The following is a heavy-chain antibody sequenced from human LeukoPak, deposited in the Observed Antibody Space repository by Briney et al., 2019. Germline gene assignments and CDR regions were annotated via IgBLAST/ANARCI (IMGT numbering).Heavy chain of an antibody. Sequence: GASVKVSCKASGYTFTSYGISWVRQAPGQGLEWMGRIIPIFGTANYAQKFQGRVTITADKSTSTAYMELSSLRSEDTAVYYCARDREYYYDSSGYSYVSDYWGQGTLVTVSS. CDR3: ARDREYYYDSSGYSYVSDY. V-gene: IGHV1-69*06. CDR2: IIPIFGTA. CDR1: GYTFTSYG. J-gene: IGHJ4*02. D-gene: IGHD3-22*01.